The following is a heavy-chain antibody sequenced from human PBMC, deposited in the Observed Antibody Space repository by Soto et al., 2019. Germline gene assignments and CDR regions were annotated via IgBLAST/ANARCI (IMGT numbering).Heavy chain of an antibody. J-gene: IGHJ4*02. CDR3: ARYNSYAIDY. Sequence: SETLSFTCTVSGTSISSYYWSWIRQPPGKGLEWIANIHYSGTTNYNPSLASRVTLSVDTSKNQFSLKMTSVTAADRAMYFCARYNSYAIDYWGRGTLVTVSS. CDR2: IHYSGTT. D-gene: IGHD2-8*01. CDR1: GTSISSYY. V-gene: IGHV4-59*01.